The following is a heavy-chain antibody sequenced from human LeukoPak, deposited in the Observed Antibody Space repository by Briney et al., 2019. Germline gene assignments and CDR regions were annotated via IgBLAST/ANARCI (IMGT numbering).Heavy chain of an antibody. CDR2: IYWDDDK. Sequence: SGPTLVKPTQTLTLTCTFSGFSLSTSGVGVGWIRQPSGKALEWLALIYWDDDKRYSPSLKSRLTITKDTSKNQVVLTMTNMDPVDTATYYCAHLAYCGGDCYTDLYYFDYWGQGTLVTVSS. CDR1: GFSLSTSGVG. D-gene: IGHD2-21*02. J-gene: IGHJ4*02. V-gene: IGHV2-5*02. CDR3: AHLAYCGGDCYTDLYYFDY.